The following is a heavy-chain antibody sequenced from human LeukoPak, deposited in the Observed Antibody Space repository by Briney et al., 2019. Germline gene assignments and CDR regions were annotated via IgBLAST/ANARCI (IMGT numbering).Heavy chain of an antibody. Sequence: SVKVSCKASGGTFSSYAISWVRQAPGQGLEWMGGIIPIFGTANYAQKFQGRVTITTDESTSTAYMELSSLRSEDTAVYYCARGPRLRFGDWFDPWGQGTLVTVSS. CDR3: ARGPRLRFGDWFDP. V-gene: IGHV1-69*05. CDR2: IIPIFGTA. J-gene: IGHJ5*02. CDR1: GGTFSSYA. D-gene: IGHD5-12*01.